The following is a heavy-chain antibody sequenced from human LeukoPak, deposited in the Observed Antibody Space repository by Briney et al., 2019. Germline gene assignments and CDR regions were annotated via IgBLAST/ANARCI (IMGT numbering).Heavy chain of an antibody. CDR3: ARDSGYDVGAMAYFDY. D-gene: IGHD5-12*01. CDR1: GGTFSSYA. V-gene: IGHV1-69*05. J-gene: IGHJ4*02. Sequence: SVKVSCKASGGTFSSYAISWVRQAPGQGLEWMGGIIPIFGTANYAQKFQGRVTITTDESTSTTYMELSSLRSEDTAVYYCARDSGYDVGAMAYFDYWGQGTLVTVSS. CDR2: IIPIFGTA.